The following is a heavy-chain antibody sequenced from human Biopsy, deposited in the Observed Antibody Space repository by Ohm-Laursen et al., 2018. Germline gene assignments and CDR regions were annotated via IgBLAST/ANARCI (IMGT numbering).Heavy chain of an antibody. D-gene: IGHD1-26*01. Sequence: GTLPLTCAVSGYSISSGYYWGWIRQPPGKGLEWIGSIYHSGSTYYNPSLKSRVTISVDRSKNHFSLELSSVTAADTAVYYCARVGVGAPSIDYFDSWGQGALVTVSS. CDR3: ARVGVGAPSIDYFDS. CDR1: GYSISSGYY. V-gene: IGHV4-38-2*01. J-gene: IGHJ4*02. CDR2: IYHSGST.